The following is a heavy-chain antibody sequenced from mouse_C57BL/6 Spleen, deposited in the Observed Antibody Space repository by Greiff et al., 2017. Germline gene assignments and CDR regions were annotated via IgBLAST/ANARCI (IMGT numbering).Heavy chain of an antibody. CDR2: INPSSGYT. Sequence: VQLQQSGAELAKPGASVKLSCKASGYTFTSYWMHWVKQRPGQGLEWIGYINPSSGYTKYNQKFKDKATLTADKSSSTAYMQLSSLTYEDSAVYYGARSSYAQGYAMDDWGQGTSVTVSS. CDR3: ARSSYAQGYAMDD. V-gene: IGHV1-7*01. CDR1: GYTFTSYW. J-gene: IGHJ4*01. D-gene: IGHD3-2*02.